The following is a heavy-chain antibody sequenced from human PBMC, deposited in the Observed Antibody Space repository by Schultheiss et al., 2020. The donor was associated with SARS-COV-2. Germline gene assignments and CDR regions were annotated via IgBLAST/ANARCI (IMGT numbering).Heavy chain of an antibody. V-gene: IGHV3-30*12. J-gene: IGHJ4*02. CDR2: ISYDGSNK. CDR3: ARDPLRLY. D-gene: IGHD2-21*02. CDR1: GFTFSSYG. Sequence: GESLKISCAASGFTFSSYGMHWVRQAPGKGLEWVAVISYDGSNKYYADSVKGRFTISRDNAKNSLYLQMNSLRAEDTAVYYCARDPLRLYWGQGTLVTVSS.